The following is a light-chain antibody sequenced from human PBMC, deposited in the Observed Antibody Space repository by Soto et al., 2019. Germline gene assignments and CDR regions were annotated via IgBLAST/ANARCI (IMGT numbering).Light chain of an antibody. CDR2: DVS. CDR3: SSYTHPRTLYV. Sequence: QSVLTQPASVSGSPGQSITISCTGSISDIGTYNYVSWYQQHSGKAPRLIISDVSDRPSGVSNRFSGSKSGNSASLTISGLQPEDEAHYYCSSYTHPRTLYVFGTGTTVTVL. J-gene: IGLJ1*01. CDR1: ISDIGTYNY. V-gene: IGLV2-14*03.